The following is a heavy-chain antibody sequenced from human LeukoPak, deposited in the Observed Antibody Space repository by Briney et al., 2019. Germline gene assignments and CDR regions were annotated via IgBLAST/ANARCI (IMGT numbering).Heavy chain of an antibody. CDR1: GFTLSSYA. J-gene: IGHJ6*03. CDR3: AKDGLRGGSLMYYYMDV. Sequence: GGSLRLSYALSGFTLSSYAMSWVRQAPGKGLEWVSDITGSGGSTYYTASVKGRFTISRDNSKNTLYLQMNSLRAEDTAIYYCAKDGLRGGSLMYYYMDVWGKGTTVIVSS. D-gene: IGHD1-26*01. V-gene: IGHV3-23*01. CDR2: ITGSGGST.